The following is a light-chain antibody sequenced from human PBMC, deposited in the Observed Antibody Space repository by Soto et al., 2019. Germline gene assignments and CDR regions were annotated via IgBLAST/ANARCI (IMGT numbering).Light chain of an antibody. Sequence: EIVMTQSPATLSVSPGERATLSCRASQSVNSNLAWYQQKPGQAPRLLIYGTSTRATGIPARFSGSGTGTEFTLTISSLRSEDFAVYFCQQYNDWPPWTFGQGTKVDIK. CDR2: GTS. CDR1: QSVNSN. V-gene: IGKV3-15*01. J-gene: IGKJ1*01. CDR3: QQYNDWPPWT.